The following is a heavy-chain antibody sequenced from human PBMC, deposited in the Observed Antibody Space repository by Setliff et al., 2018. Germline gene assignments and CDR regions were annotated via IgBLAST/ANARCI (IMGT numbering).Heavy chain of an antibody. J-gene: IGHJ4*02. D-gene: IGHD6-13*01. CDR1: GFTFSNAW. V-gene: IGHV3-74*01. CDR2: INSDGSST. CDR3: ARDSYTSPDY. Sequence: GGSLRLSCAASGFTFSNAWMNWVRQVPGKGLVWVSRINSDGSSTSYADSVKGRFTISRDNAKNTLYLQMNSLGAEDTAVYYCARDSYTSPDYWGQGTLVTVSS.